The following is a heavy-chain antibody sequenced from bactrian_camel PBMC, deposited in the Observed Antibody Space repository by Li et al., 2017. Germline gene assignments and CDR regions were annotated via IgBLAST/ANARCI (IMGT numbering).Heavy chain of an antibody. CDR1: PSTYVTDC. V-gene: IGHV3S1*01. J-gene: IGHJ4*01. CDR2: IHTANETT. CDR3: AADRGLCAEYAGTWVYDVSDIMY. D-gene: IGHD4*01. Sequence: VQLVESGGGSVQPGGSLRLSCAASPSTYVTDCMGWFRQPPGQERVGVATIHTANETTYYSRSVKGRFTITQDGATSTIHLQMDTLKPEDTAMYYCAADRGLCAEYAGTWVYDVSDIMYWGQGTQVTVS.